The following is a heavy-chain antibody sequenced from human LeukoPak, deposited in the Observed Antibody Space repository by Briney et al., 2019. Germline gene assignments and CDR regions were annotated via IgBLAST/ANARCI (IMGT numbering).Heavy chain of an antibody. D-gene: IGHD5-12*01. CDR3: ANFRGYSGYGGLFDY. CDR2: IRYDGSNK. J-gene: IGHJ4*02. Sequence: PGGSLRLSCAASGFTFSSYGMHWVRQAPGKGLERVAFIRYDGSNKYYADSVKGRFTISRDNSKNTLYLQMNSLRAEDTAVYYCANFRGYSGYGGLFDYWGQGTLVTVSS. V-gene: IGHV3-30*02. CDR1: GFTFSSYG.